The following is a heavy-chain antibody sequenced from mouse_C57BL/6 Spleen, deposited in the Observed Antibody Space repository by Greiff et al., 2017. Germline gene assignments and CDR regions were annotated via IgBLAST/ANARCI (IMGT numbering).Heavy chain of an antibody. CDR3: ARFHLYDYDDDGDY. D-gene: IGHD2-4*01. V-gene: IGHV1-7*01. CDR1: GYTFTSYW. J-gene: IGHJ2*01. Sequence: LQESGAELAKPGASVKLSCKASGYTFTSYWMHWVKQRPGQGLEWIGYINPSSGYTKYNQKFKDKATLTADKSYSTAYMQLSSLTYADSAVYYCARFHLYDYDDDGDYWGQGTTLTVSS. CDR2: INPSSGYT.